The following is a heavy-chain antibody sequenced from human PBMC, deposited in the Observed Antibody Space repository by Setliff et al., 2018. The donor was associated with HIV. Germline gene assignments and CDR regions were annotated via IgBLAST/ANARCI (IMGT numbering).Heavy chain of an antibody. V-gene: IGHV1-2*02. D-gene: IGHD3-16*02. CDR3: ALANIVSTARWDH. Sequence: GASVKVSCKTSGYTFTDYYMQWVRQAPGQGLEWMGWINLNTGGTKYPQKFQGRVTMTRDTSTSTVYVDLNRLTSDDTAVYYCALANIVSTARWDHWGRGTLITVSS. CDR1: GYTFTDYY. J-gene: IGHJ4*02. CDR2: INLNTGGT.